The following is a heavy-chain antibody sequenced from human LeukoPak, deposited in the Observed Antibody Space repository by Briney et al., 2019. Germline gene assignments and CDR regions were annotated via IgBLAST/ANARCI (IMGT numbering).Heavy chain of an antibody. Sequence: PSETLSLACSVSGGSISLSYYYWGWIRQPPGKALEWIGSVYYSGTTYYNPSLKGRVTISVDTSKNQFSLKLSSVTAADTAVYYCARGAYDFWSGYPLDYWGQGTLVTVSS. CDR2: VYYSGTT. V-gene: IGHV4-39*07. CDR1: GGSISLSYYY. J-gene: IGHJ4*02. D-gene: IGHD3-3*01. CDR3: ARGAYDFWSGYPLDY.